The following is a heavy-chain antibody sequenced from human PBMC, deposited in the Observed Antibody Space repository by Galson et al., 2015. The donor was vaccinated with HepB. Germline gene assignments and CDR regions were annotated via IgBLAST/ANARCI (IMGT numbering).Heavy chain of an antibody. CDR3: ARDGARMTTSLIFDY. Sequence: SLRLSCAASGFTFSSYSMNWVRQAPGKGLEWVSSISSSSSYIYYADSVKGRFTISRDNAKNSLSLQMNSLRAEDTAVYYCARDGARMTTSLIFDYWGQGTLVTVSS. CDR1: GFTFSSYS. CDR2: ISSSSSYI. D-gene: IGHD4-17*01. V-gene: IGHV3-21*01. J-gene: IGHJ4*02.